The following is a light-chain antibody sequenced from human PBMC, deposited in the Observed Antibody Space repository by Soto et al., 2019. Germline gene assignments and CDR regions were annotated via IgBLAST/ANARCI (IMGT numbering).Light chain of an antibody. Sequence: EIVMTQSPATVSLSPGERATLSCRASPGVSNTLAWYQQRPGQAPRLLIYGASIRAPGIPARFSGGGSGTEFTLTISSLQSEDFAVYYCQQYNNWPPGYTFGQGTKLEIK. CDR1: PGVSNT. CDR2: GAS. CDR3: QQYNNWPPGYT. J-gene: IGKJ2*01. V-gene: IGKV3-15*01.